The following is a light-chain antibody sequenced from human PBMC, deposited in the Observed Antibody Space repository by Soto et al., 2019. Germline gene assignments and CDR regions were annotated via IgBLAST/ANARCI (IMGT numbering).Light chain of an antibody. Sequence: EIVMTQTPLSLSFTPGQAASISCKSSQTLLHSDGRTYLYWYLQKPGQPPQPLMYGVTNRFSGVPERFSGSGSGTDFSLKISRVEAEDAGLYYCMQRIQRRSFGQGTKVEIK. CDR1: QTLLHSDGRTY. CDR3: MQRIQRRS. V-gene: IGKV2D-29*01. J-gene: IGKJ1*01. CDR2: GVT.